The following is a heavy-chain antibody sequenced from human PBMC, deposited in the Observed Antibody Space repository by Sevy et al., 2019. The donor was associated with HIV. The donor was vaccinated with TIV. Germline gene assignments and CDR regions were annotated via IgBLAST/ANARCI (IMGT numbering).Heavy chain of an antibody. V-gene: IGHV5-51*01. D-gene: IGHD3-10*01. CDR3: VTYRGLVESEQY. Sequence: GESLKISCKGSGYSFTTYWVAWVRQMPGKGLEWMGTIYPDDSDTRYSPPFGGQVTISADKSTNTAYLQWSSLKASDTAMYYCVTYRGLVESEQYWGQGTLVTVSS. CDR2: IYPDDSDT. CDR1: GYSFTTYW. J-gene: IGHJ4*02.